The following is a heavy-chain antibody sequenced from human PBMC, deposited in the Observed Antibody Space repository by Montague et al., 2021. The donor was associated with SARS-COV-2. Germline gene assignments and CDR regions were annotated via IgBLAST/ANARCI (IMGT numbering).Heavy chain of an antibody. V-gene: IGHV6-1*01. CDR3: SGGWLGNGFDP. D-gene: IGHD6-19*01. CDR1: GDSVSSNTAP. CDR2: TYYRSKWHN. J-gene: IGHJ5*02. Sequence: CAISGDSVSSNTAPWNWIRQSPSRGLEWLGRTYYRSKWHNDYAVSVKSRMTIIAAASENQFSLQLDSVTPEDTAVYYCSGGWLGNGFDPWGQGTLVTVSS.